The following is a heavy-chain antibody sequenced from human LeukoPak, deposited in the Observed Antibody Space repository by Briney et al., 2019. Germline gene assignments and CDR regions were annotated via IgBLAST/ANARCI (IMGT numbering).Heavy chain of an antibody. CDR3: ARVLYSGSYFDY. V-gene: IGHV3-30-3*01. Sequence: PGRSLRLSCAASGFTFSSYAMHWVRQAPGKGLEWVAVTSYDGSNKYYADSVKGRFTISRDNSKNTLYLQMNSLRAEDTAVYYCARVLYSGSYFDYWGQGTLVTVSS. CDR2: TSYDGSNK. CDR1: GFTFSSYA. J-gene: IGHJ4*02. D-gene: IGHD1-26*01.